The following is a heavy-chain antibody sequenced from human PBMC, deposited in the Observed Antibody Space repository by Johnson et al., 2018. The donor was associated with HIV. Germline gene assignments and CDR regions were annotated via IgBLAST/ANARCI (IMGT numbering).Heavy chain of an antibody. CDR1: GFTFSSYA. CDR2: INWNGGST. J-gene: IGHJ3*02. D-gene: IGHD1-26*01. V-gene: IGHV3-64*07. CDR3: AREGLIVGATLGAFDI. Sequence: EQLVESGGGVVQPGRSLRLSCAASGFTFSSYAMHWVRQAPGKGLEWVSGINWNGGSTGYADSVKGRFTISRDNSKNTLYLQMGSLRAEDMAGYYCAREGLIVGATLGAFDIWGQGTMVTFSS.